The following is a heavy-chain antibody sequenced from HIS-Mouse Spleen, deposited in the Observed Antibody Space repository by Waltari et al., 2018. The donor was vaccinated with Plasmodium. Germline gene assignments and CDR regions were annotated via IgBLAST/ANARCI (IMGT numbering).Heavy chain of an antibody. CDR3: ARGSAGDAFDI. V-gene: IGHV1-18*01. CDR2: ISAYNGNT. J-gene: IGHJ3*02. CDR1: GYTFIRYG. D-gene: IGHD6-19*01. Sequence: QVQLVQSGAEGKKPGASVTVSCQASGYTFIRYGISWVRQAPGQGLEWMGWISAYNGNTKYAQKLQGRVSMTTDTSTSTAYMELRSLRSDDTAVYYCARGSAGDAFDIWGQGTMVTVSS.